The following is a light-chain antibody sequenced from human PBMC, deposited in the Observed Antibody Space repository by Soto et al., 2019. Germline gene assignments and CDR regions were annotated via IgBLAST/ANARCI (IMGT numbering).Light chain of an antibody. J-gene: IGKJ1*01. CDR1: QNISSY. CDR3: QQSYSTPRT. V-gene: IGKV1-39*01. CDR2: AAS. Sequence: PLPQCPSSLSAPLVGRIPIPCLSSQNISSYLNWYQQKPGKAPKLLIYAASSLQSGVPSRFSGSGSGTDFTLTISSLQPEDFATYYCQQSYSTPRTFGQGTKVDIK.